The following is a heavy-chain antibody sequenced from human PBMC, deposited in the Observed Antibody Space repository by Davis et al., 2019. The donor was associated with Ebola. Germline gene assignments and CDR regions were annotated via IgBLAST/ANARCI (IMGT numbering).Heavy chain of an antibody. D-gene: IGHD3-22*01. CDR3: AREENYYDSSGLPYYYYGMDV. Sequence: PGGSLRLSCAASGFTVSSNYMSWVRQAPGKGLEWVSVIYSGGSTYYADSVKGRFTISRDNAKNTLYLQMNSLRAEDTAVYYCAREENYYDSSGLPYYYYGMDVWGQGTTVTVSS. CDR1: GFTVSSNY. V-gene: IGHV3-66*01. J-gene: IGHJ6*02. CDR2: IYSGGST.